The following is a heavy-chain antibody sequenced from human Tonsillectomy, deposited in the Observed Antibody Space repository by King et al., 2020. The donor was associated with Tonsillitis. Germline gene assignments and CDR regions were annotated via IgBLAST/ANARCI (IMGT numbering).Heavy chain of an antibody. CDR1: GFTFIRYW. V-gene: IGHV3-7*01. CDR2: IKQEGSEK. J-gene: IGHJ4*02. D-gene: IGHD3-22*01. CDR3: ARAGYYDSSGYCDY. Sequence: VQLVESGGGLVQPGGSLRLSCAASGFTFIRYWMSWVRPAPGKGLDWVAHIKQEGSEKYYWASVTGRFTISRDNAKSSLYLQMNSLRAEDTAVYYCARAGYYDSSGYCDYWGQGTLVTVSS.